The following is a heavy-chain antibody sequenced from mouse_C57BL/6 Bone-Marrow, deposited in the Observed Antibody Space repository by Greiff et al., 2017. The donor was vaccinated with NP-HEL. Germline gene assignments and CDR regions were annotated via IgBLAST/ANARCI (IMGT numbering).Heavy chain of an antibody. CDR3: AGDRSLYGYDDYAMDY. Sequence: QVKLMESGPGLVKPSQSLFLTCSITGFPITSGYYWIWIRQSPGKPLEWMGYITLSGETFYNPSLQSPLSLNRETSKNQFFLQLNSVTTEDTAMDYCAGDRSLYGYDDYAMDYWGQGTSVTVSS. CDR1: GFPITSGYY. CDR2: ITLSGET. V-gene: IGHV12-3*01. D-gene: IGHD2-2*01. J-gene: IGHJ4*01.